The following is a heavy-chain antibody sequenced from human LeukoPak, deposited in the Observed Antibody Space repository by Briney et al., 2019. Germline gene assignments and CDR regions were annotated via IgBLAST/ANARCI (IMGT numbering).Heavy chain of an antibody. CDR2: IKRDGNVK. J-gene: IGHJ4*02. CDR1: GFSFSHSC. D-gene: IGHD3-22*01. V-gene: IGHV3-7*01. Sequence: GGSLRLSCVGSGFSFSHSCMTWVRQVPGKGLEWVANIKRDGNVKNYVDSVKGRFTMPRDNAKNTLYLQMNRLRAEDTAVYYCARAVYYDSSWDYSGQGTLVTVSS. CDR3: ARAVYYDSSWDY.